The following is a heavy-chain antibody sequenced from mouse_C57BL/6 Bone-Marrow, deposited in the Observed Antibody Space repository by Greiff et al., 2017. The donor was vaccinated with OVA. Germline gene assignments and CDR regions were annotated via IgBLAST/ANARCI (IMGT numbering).Heavy chain of an antibody. CDR1: GYTFTSYW. Sequence: VQLQQPGAELVKPGASVKLSCKASGYTFTSYWMQWVKQRPGQGLEWIGEIDPSDSYTNYNQKFKGKATLTVDTSSSTAYMQLSSLTSEDSAVYYCARSGESFPFAYWGQGTLVTVSA. D-gene: IGHD3-1*01. CDR2: IDPSDSYT. J-gene: IGHJ3*01. CDR3: ARSGESFPFAY. V-gene: IGHV1-50*01.